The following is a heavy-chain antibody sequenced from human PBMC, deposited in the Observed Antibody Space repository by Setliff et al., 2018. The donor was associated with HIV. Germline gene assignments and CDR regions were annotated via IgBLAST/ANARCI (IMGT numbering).Heavy chain of an antibody. CDR1: GFTFSNYA. J-gene: IGHJ4*02. CDR2: ISGSGGST. D-gene: IGHD3-22*01. V-gene: IGHV3-23*01. CDR3: AKIQNPQGYYYDSSGSPFDY. Sequence: GGSLRLSCAASGFTFSNYAMSWVRQAPGKGLEWVSAISGSGGSTYYADSVKGRFSISRDNSKNTLYLQMNSLRAEDTAVYYCAKIQNPQGYYYDSSGSPFDYWGQGTLVTVSS.